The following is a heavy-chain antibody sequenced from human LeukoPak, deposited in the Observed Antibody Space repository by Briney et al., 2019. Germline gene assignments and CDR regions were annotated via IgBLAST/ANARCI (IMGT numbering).Heavy chain of an antibody. J-gene: IGHJ5*02. D-gene: IGHD3-16*01. CDR2: IKQDGSEK. CDR3: ARDMIILQS. V-gene: IGHV3-7*04. Sequence: GGSLRLSCSGSGLILSNYCVTWVRQAPGKGLEWVANIKQDGSEKYYVDSVKSRFTISRDNAKKSLYLQMNSLRAEDTAVYFCARDMIILQSWGQGTLVTVSS. CDR1: GLILSNYC.